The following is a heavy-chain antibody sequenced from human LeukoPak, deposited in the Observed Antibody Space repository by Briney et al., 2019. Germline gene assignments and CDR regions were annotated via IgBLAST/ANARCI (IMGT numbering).Heavy chain of an antibody. Sequence: ASVKVSCKASGYTFTGYYMHWVRQAPGKGLEWMGGFDPEDGETIYAQKFQGRVTMTEDTSTDTAYMELSSLRSEDTAVYYCATRWFGELNGDWGQGTLVTVSS. CDR3: ATRWFGELNGD. V-gene: IGHV1-24*01. CDR1: GYTFTGYY. CDR2: FDPEDGET. J-gene: IGHJ4*02. D-gene: IGHD3-10*01.